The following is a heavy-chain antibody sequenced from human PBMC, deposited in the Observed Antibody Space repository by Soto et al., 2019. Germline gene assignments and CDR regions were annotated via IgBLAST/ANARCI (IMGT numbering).Heavy chain of an antibody. Sequence: PSETLSLTCSVSGAPINSYYWSWIRQAPGKGLEWIGYIYNIGRTSYNPSLKSRVTISVDTSKNQFSLNLSSVIAADTGVYYCARRYGSCFDYWGQGTLVTVSS. CDR2: IYNIGRT. CDR1: GAPINSYY. J-gene: IGHJ4*02. D-gene: IGHD5-18*01. CDR3: ARRYGSCFDY. V-gene: IGHV4-59*01.